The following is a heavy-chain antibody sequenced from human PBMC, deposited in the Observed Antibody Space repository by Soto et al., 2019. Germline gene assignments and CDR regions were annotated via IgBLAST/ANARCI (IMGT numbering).Heavy chain of an antibody. V-gene: IGHV4-30-2*06. CDR3: ARGSVYVLWSGYFDF. CDR2: IYHSGST. CDR1: GGSISSSGYS. D-gene: IGHD3-3*01. J-gene: IGHJ4*02. Sequence: TSETLSLTCAVSGGSISSSGYSWNWIRQSPGKGLEWIGYIYHSGSTNYNPSLRSRVTISLDGSKNQFSLRLTSVTAADTAVYYCARGSVYVLWSGYFDFWGQGSLVPVSS.